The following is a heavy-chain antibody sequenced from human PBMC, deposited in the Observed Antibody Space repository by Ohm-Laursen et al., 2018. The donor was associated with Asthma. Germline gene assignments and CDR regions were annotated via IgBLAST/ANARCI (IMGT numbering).Heavy chain of an antibody. V-gene: IGHV3-30-3*01. CDR2: MSYDGNLK. D-gene: IGHD3-3*01. CDR1: GFTFSSYA. J-gene: IGHJ4*02. CDR3: ARDVMEWYLPAFDF. Sequence: SLRLSCAASGFTFSSYAMHWARQAPGKGLEWVAVMSYDGNLKYYADSVNGRFTVSRDDSKNTLYLQMNSLRPDDTAVYYCARDVMEWYLPAFDFWGQGTLVTVSS.